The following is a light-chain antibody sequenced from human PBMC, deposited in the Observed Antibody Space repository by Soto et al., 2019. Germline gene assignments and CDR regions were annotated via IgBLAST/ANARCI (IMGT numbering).Light chain of an antibody. CDR3: CSYAGSSTPYVV. V-gene: IGLV2-23*01. Sequence: QSALTQPASVSGCPGQSITISCTGTSSDVGSYNLVSWYQQHPGKAPKLMIYEGSKRPSGVSNRFSGSKSGNTASLTISGLQAEDEADYYCCSYAGSSTPYVVFGGGTKVTVL. CDR1: SSDVGSYNL. CDR2: EGS. J-gene: IGLJ2*01.